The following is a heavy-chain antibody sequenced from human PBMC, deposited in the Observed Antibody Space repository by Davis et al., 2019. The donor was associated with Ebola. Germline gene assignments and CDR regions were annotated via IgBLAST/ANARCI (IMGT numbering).Heavy chain of an antibody. D-gene: IGHD4-17*01. CDR3: ARQEETTAGFDY. J-gene: IGHJ4*02. Sequence: GGSLRLSCAASGFTFSSYGMHWVHQAPGKGLEWVAVIWYDGSNKYYADSVKGRFTISRDNSKNTLYLQMSSLKASDTAMYYCARQEETTAGFDYWGQGTLVTVSS. CDR1: GFTFSSYG. V-gene: IGHV3-33*01. CDR2: IWYDGSNK.